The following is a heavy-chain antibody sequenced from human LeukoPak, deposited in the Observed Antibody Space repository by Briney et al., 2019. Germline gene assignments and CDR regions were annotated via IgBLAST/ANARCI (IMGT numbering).Heavy chain of an antibody. D-gene: IGHD6-13*01. CDR1: GLTFSTYE. CDR2: ISNGDGTI. CDR3: ARVGYSRSWHSGSAFDI. V-gene: IGHV3-48*03. J-gene: IGHJ3*02. Sequence: PGGSLRLSCAASGLTFSTYEMNWVRQAPGKGLEWVSYISNGDGTIKYADSVKGRFTISRDNAKNSLYLQMNSLRVEDTAVYYCARVGYSRSWHSGSAFDIWGQGTMVTVSS.